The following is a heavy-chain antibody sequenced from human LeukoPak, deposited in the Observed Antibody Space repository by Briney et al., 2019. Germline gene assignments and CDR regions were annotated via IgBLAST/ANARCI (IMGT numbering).Heavy chain of an antibody. CDR2: IIPIFGTA. CDR1: GGTFSSYA. Sequence: ASVKVPCKASGGTFSSYAISWVRQAPGQGLEWMGGIIPIFGTANYAQKLQGRVTITADKSTSTAYMELSSLRSEDTAVYYCAREFVAARRGHYFDYWGQGTLVTVSS. D-gene: IGHD6-6*01. J-gene: IGHJ4*02. V-gene: IGHV1-69*06. CDR3: AREFVAARRGHYFDY.